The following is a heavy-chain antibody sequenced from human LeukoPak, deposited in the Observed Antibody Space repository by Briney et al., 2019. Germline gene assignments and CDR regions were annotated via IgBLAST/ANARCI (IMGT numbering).Heavy chain of an antibody. D-gene: IGHD2/OR15-2a*01. CDR3: AKLSVLPSLPPLGFDI. V-gene: IGHV4-4*07. CDR2: FYTTGST. CDR1: GGSISSFY. Sequence: SETLSLTCTVSGGSISSFYWSWIRQPAGKGLEWIGRFYTTGSTNYNPSLKSRVSMSVDTSKNQFSLNLTSVTAADTAVYYCAKLSVLPSLPPLGFDIWGQGILVTVSS. J-gene: IGHJ3*02.